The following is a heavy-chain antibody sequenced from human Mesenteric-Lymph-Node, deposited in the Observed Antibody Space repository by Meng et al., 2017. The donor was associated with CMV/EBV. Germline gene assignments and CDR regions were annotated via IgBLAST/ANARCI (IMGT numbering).Heavy chain of an antibody. CDR1: GFTVDDYA. D-gene: IGHD3-9*01. CDR2: ISWNSGSI. CDR3: AKSTPDHFDWLFGP. J-gene: IGHJ5*02. V-gene: IGHV3-9*01. Sequence: GGSLRLSCAASGFTVDDYAMHWVRQAPGKGLEWVSGISWNSGSIDCADSVKGRFAVSRDNAKNSLYLQMNRLRAEDTAVYYCAKSTPDHFDWLFGPWGQGTLVTVSS.